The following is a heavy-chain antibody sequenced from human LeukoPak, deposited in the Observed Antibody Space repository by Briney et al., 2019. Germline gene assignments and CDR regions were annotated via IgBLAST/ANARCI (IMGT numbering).Heavy chain of an antibody. CDR3: ARVLTDAFDI. J-gene: IGHJ3*02. CDR1: GFTFSSYA. V-gene: IGHV3-30-3*01. Sequence: PGRSLRLSCAASGFTFSSYAMHWVRQAPGKGLEWVAVISYDGSNKYYADSVKGRFTISRDNSKNALYLQMNSLRAEDTAVYYCARVLTDAFDIWGQGTMVTVSS. CDR2: ISYDGSNK.